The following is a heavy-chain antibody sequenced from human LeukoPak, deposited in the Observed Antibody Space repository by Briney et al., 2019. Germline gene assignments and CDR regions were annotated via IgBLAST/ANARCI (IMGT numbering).Heavy chain of an antibody. CDR2: IIPIFGTA. J-gene: IGHJ6*04. CDR1: GGTFSSYA. D-gene: IGHD2-2*01. Sequence: SVKVSCKASGGTFSSYAISWVRQAPGQGLEWMGGIIPIFGTANYAQKFQGRVTITADESTSTAYMELSSLRSEDTTVYYCARVPPATAHYHYYGMDVWGKGTTVTVSS. V-gene: IGHV1-69*13. CDR3: ARVPPATAHYHYYGMDV.